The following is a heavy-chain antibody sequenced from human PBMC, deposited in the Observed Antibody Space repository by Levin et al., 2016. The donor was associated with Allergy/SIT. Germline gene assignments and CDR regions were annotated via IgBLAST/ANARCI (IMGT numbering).Heavy chain of an antibody. Sequence: ASVKVSCKASGYTFTSYGISWVRQAPGQGLEWMGWISAYNGNTNYAQKLQGRVTMTTDTSTSTAYMELRSLRSDDTAVYYCAISLHSSSFYYYYYYGMDVWGQGTTVTVSS. CDR3: AISLHSSSFYYYYYYGMDV. V-gene: IGHV1-18*04. CDR2: ISAYNGNT. J-gene: IGHJ6*02. D-gene: IGHD6-6*01. CDR1: GYTFTSYG.